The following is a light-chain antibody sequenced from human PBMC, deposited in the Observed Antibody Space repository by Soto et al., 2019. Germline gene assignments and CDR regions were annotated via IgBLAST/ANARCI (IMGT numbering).Light chain of an antibody. CDR2: LNSDGSH. J-gene: IGLJ2*01. V-gene: IGLV4-69*01. CDR3: QTLGSGIVV. Sequence: QPVLPQSPSASASLGASVKLTCTLSSGHSNYAIAWHQQQSEKGPRYLMKLNSDGSHSKGDGIPDRFSGSSSGAERDLTISSLQSEDGADYYCQTLGSGIVVFGGGTKLTVL. CDR1: SGHSNYA.